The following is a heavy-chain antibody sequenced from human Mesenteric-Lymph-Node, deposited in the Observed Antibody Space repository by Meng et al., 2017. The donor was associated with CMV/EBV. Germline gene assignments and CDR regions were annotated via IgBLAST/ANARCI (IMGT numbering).Heavy chain of an antibody. CDR1: GYTFTGYY. J-gene: IGHJ4*02. CDR2: INPNSGGT. CDR3: AREYMGRGVDFDY. V-gene: IGHV1-2*02. D-gene: IGHD3-10*01. Sequence: ASVKVSCKASGYTFTGYYMHWVRQAPGQGLEWMGWINPNSGGTNYAQKFQGRVTMTRDTSISAAYMELSTLTSDDTAVYYCAREYMGRGVDFDYWGQGTLVTVSS.